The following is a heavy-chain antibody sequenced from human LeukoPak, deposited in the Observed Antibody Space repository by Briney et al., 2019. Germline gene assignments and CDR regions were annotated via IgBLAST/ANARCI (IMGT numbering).Heavy chain of an antibody. CDR1: GFTFSSYA. V-gene: IGHV3-23*01. CDR3: AKGWATATTGYYYGMDV. J-gene: IGHJ6*02. CDR2: ISGSGGST. Sequence: PGGSLRLSCAASGFTFSSYAMSWVRQAPGKGLEWVSAISGSGGSTYYAGSVKGRFTISRDNSKNTLYLQMNSLRAEDTAVYYCAKGWATATTGYYYGMDVWGQGTTVTVSS. D-gene: IGHD4-17*01.